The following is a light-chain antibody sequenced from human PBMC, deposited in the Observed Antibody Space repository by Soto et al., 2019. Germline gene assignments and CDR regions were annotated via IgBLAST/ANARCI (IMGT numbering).Light chain of an antibody. V-gene: IGKV1-39*01. Sequence: DIQMTQSQSSLSASVGDRVTVTCRASHNINNYLTWYQHKPGKAPKLLIYPASNLQNGVPSRFSDSGTGTECSLTISTLQPEDFATSDCQHRYRTPPQPTFGPETKVDIK. CDR2: PAS. CDR1: HNINNY. J-gene: IGKJ3*01. CDR3: QHRYRTPPQPT.